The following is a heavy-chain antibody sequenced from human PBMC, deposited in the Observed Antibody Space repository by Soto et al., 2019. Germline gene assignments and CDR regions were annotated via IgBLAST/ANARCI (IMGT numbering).Heavy chain of an antibody. Sequence: PGGSLRLSCAASGFTFSSYEMNWVRQAPGKGLEWVSYISSSGSTIYYADSVKGRFTISRDNAKNSLYLQMNSLRAEDTAVYYCARRRITMVRGVPRDYYGMDVWGQGTTVTVSS. CDR1: GFTFSSYE. CDR3: ARRRITMVRGVPRDYYGMDV. J-gene: IGHJ6*02. CDR2: ISSSGSTI. D-gene: IGHD3-10*01. V-gene: IGHV3-48*03.